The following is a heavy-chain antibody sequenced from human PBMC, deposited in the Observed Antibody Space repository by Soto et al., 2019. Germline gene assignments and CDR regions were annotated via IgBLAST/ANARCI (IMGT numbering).Heavy chain of an antibody. CDR3: AKVGRQWLVTSDFNY. Sequence: VQLVESGEGVVQPGRSLRLCCAASGFTFSDYAMHWVRQAPGKGLEWVAVVSHDGRNTHYADSVKGRFTISRDSSKNTVSLEMTSLRAEDTAVYYCAKVGRQWLVTSDFNYWGQGALVTVSS. CDR1: GFTFSDYA. V-gene: IGHV3-30*18. CDR2: VSHDGRNT. J-gene: IGHJ4*02. D-gene: IGHD6-19*01.